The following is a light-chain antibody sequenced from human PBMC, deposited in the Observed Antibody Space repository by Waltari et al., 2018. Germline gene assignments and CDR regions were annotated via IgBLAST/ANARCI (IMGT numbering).Light chain of an antibody. V-gene: IGKV1-5*03. CDR2: EAT. J-gene: IGKJ3*01. Sequence: DIKMTQSPSTLSASVVDCVTITCRASQSIGSWLAWYQQKPGKAPKLLIYEATSLESGVPSRFSASGSGTEFTLTISSLQPDDFATYYCQRYNSYPITFGPGTKVDI. CDR3: QRYNSYPIT. CDR1: QSIGSW.